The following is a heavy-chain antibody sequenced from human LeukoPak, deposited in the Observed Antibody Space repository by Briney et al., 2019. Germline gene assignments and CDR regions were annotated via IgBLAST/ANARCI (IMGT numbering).Heavy chain of an antibody. CDR3: VKDSVVVAGLVNYFDY. V-gene: IGHV3-30*02. CDR2: IRSDGSNK. CDR1: GFTFGSYG. Sequence: GGSLRLSCAASGFTFGSYGMHWVRQAPGEGLEWVTFIRSDGSNKYYADSVKGRFTISRDNSKNTLYLQMKGLRAEDTAVYYCVKDSVVVAGLVNYFDYWGQGTLVTVSS. J-gene: IGHJ4*02. D-gene: IGHD6-19*01.